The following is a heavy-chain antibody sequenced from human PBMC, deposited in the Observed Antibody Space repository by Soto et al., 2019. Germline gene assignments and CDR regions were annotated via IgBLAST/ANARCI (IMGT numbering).Heavy chain of an antibody. Sequence: PSETLSLTCAVSGGSISSGGYSWSWIRQPPGKGLECLGYISYSGSTNYNPSLKSRVTISVDTSQNQFSLKLSSVTAADTAVYFCARYGSGSYYPTTFDYWGQGTLVTVSS. J-gene: IGHJ4*02. CDR1: GGSISSGGYS. V-gene: IGHV4-30-4*07. D-gene: IGHD3-10*01. CDR3: ARYGSGSYYPTTFDY. CDR2: ISYSGST.